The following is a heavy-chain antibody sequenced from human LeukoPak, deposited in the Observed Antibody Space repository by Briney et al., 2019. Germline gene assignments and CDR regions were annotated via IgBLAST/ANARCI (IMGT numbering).Heavy chain of an antibody. D-gene: IGHD4-11*01. Sequence: ASVKVSCKASGYTFTGYYIHWVRQAPGQGLEWMGWINPNSGGTNYAQKFQGRVTMTRDTSISTAYMELSRLRSDDTAVYYCARDQGLGYSNPEDYWGQGTLVTVSS. J-gene: IGHJ4*02. CDR2: INPNSGGT. CDR1: GYTFTGYY. V-gene: IGHV1-2*02. CDR3: ARDQGLGYSNPEDY.